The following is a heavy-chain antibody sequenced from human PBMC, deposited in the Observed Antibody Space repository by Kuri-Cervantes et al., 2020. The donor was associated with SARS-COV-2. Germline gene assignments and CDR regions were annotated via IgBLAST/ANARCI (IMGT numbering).Heavy chain of an antibody. D-gene: IGHD2-21*02. Sequence: ASVKVSCKASGYIFTSFDISWVRQAPGQGLEWMGWISAYNGDTNYAQNVQGRVTMTTDTSTNTAYMELRSLRSEDSAIYYCARDSGDWTPDGFDIWGQGTMVTVSS. J-gene: IGHJ3*02. CDR1: GYIFTSFD. V-gene: IGHV1-18*01. CDR3: ARDSGDWTPDGFDI. CDR2: ISAYNGDT.